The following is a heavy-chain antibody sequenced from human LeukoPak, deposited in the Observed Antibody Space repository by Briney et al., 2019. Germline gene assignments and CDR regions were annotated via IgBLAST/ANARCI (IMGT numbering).Heavy chain of an antibody. CDR3: AGSRIIDV. CDR1: GDSISNYY. Sequence: SDTLSLTCSLSGDSISNYYWSCIRQPPGEGLEWIGYIYASGNTNYNPSLKSIVTISVHMSKNQFSLNLNSVTAGHTSVYYCAGSRIIDVWGKETTLTVSS. J-gene: IGHJ6*04. CDR2: IYASGNT. V-gene: IGHV4-4*09. D-gene: IGHD2-15*01.